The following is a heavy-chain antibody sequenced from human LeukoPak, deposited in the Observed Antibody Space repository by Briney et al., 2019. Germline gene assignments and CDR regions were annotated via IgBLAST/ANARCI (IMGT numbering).Heavy chain of an antibody. CDR2: INHSGST. D-gene: IGHD6-6*01. V-gene: IGHV4-34*01. CDR3: ARGRRSSSSHLFDY. Sequence: PSETLSLTCAVYGGSFSGYYWSWIRQPPGKGLEWIGEINHSGSTNYNPSLKSRVTISVDTSKNQFSLKLSSVTAADTAVYYCARGRRSSSSHLFDYWGQGTLVTVSS. J-gene: IGHJ4*02. CDR1: GGSFSGYY.